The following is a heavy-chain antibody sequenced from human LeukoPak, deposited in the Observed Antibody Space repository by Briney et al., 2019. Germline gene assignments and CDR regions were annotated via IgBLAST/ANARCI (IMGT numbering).Heavy chain of an antibody. CDR1: GYTFSDYY. Sequence: GASVKVSCKASGYTFSDYYIHWVRQAPGQGLEWMGWINPNSGGTKYAQKLQGRVTMTRDTSINTAYMELSRLGSDDTAVYYCARDLGYSSDCPFWGQGTLVTVSS. J-gene: IGHJ4*02. V-gene: IGHV1-2*02. CDR3: ARDLGYSSDCPF. CDR2: INPNSGGT. D-gene: IGHD6-19*01.